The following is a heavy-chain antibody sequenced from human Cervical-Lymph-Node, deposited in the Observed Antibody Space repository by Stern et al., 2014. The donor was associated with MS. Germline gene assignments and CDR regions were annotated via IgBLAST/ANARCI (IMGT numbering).Heavy chain of an antibody. CDR3: ARDFVDTAMISRSDYLDS. CDR1: GYTLTNYP. J-gene: IGHJ4*02. V-gene: IGHV7-4-1*02. CDR2: INTNAGDS. Sequence: VQLVESGSELKEPGASVKVSCKASGYTLTNYPMNWVRQAPGQGLEWMGWINTNAGDSTYAQCFQGRFVLYLDNSVRPAYPLFSSLKAEDTAVYYCARDFVDTAMISRSDYLDSWGQGTLVTVSS. D-gene: IGHD5-18*01.